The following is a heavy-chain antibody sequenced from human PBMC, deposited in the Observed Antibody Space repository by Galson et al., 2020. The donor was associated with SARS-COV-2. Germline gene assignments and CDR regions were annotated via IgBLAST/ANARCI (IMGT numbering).Heavy chain of an antibody. CDR1: GYTLTELS. V-gene: IGHV1-24*01. CDR3: ATTTAMAKRNWFDP. D-gene: IGHD5-18*01. CDR2: FDPEDGET. J-gene: IGHJ5*02. Sequence: ASVKVSCKVSGYTLTELSMPWVRQAPAKGLEWMGGFDPEDGETIYAQKFQGRVTMTEDTSTDTAYMELSSLRSEDTAVYYCATTTAMAKRNWFDPWGQGTLVTVSS.